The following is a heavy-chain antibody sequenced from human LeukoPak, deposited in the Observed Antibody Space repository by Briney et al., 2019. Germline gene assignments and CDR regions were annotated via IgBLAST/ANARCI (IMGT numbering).Heavy chain of an antibody. CDR1: GGTFSSYA. CDR3: ARVPSHIVVVPAASWWFDP. Sequence: ASVKVSCKASGGTFSSYAISWVRQAPGQGLEWMGGISAYNGNTNYAQKLQGRVTMTTDTSTSTAYMELRSLRSDDTAVYYCARVPSHIVVVPAASWWFDPWGQGTLVTVSS. V-gene: IGHV1-18*01. D-gene: IGHD2-2*01. CDR2: ISAYNGNT. J-gene: IGHJ5*02.